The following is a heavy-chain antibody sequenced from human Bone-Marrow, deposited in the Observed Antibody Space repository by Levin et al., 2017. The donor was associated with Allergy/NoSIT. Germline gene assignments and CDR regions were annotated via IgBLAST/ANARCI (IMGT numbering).Heavy chain of an antibody. CDR1: GYTFTTYG. J-gene: IGHJ5*02. CDR3: ARNIVGGAGDWFDP. D-gene: IGHD1-26*01. CDR2: INTYNGDT. Sequence: ASVKVSCKASGYTFTTYGINWVRQAPGQGLEWMGWINTYNGDTKYSQKMQGRVAMTTDTSTNTAYLQLRSLRSDDTAVYYCARNIVGGAGDWFDPWGQGTLVTVSS. V-gene: IGHV1-18*01.